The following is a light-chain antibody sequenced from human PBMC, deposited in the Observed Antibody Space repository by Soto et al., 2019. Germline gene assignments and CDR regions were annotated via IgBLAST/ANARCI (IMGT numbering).Light chain of an antibody. CDR3: RSYTSSSTLV. CDR2: NVT. J-gene: IGLJ1*01. Sequence: QSALTQPASVSGSPGQSITISCTGTSSDVGNYNYVTWYQQHPGKAPNRMIFNVTNRPSGVSNRFSGSKSGNTASLTISGFQAEDEADYYCRSYTSSSTLVFGTGTKVNVL. CDR1: SSDVGNYNY. V-gene: IGLV2-14*01.